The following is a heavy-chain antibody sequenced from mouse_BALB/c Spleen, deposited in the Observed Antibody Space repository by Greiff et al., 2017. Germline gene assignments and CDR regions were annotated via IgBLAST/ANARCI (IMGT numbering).Heavy chain of an antibody. Sequence: QVQLQQPGAELVKPGASVKLSCKASGYTFTSYYMYWVKQRPGQGLEWIGGINPSNGGINFNEKFKSKATLTVDKSSSTAYMQLSSLTSEDSAVYYCTRRYPYYFDYWGQGTTLTVSS. CDR2: INPSNGGI. V-gene: IGHV1S81*02. J-gene: IGHJ2*01. CDR1: GYTFTSYY. CDR3: TRRYPYYFDY. D-gene: IGHD1-1*01.